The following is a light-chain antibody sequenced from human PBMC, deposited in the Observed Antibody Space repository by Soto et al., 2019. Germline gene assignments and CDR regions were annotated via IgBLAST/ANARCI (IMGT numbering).Light chain of an antibody. CDR3: QQYYSPPYT. V-gene: IGKV4-1*01. CDR2: WAS. CDR1: QSVLFTSNNKNY. Sequence: DIVMTQSPDSLAVSLGERATINCKSSQSVLFTSNNKNYLAWYQQRPGQPPKLLLYWASTRESGVPDRFSGSGSGTDFTLTICSLQAEDVAVYHCQQYYSPPYTFGQGTKLEI. J-gene: IGKJ2*01.